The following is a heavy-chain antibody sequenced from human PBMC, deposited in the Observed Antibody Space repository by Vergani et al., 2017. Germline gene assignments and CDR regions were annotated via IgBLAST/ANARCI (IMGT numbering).Heavy chain of an antibody. V-gene: IGHV3-23*01. CDR3: AKANPRNRGYDYLYYYHAMDV. CDR1: GFTFNHYA. D-gene: IGHD5-12*01. Sequence: EVQLLESGGDLVQPGGSLRLSCAASGFTFNHYAMNWVRQAPGKGLEWVSGISGSGGSTYYAGSVKGRFTISRDSSKNTLYLQMNSLSAGDTAVYYCAKANPRNRGYDYLYYYHAMDVWGKGTTVTVSS. CDR2: ISGSGGST. J-gene: IGHJ6*04.